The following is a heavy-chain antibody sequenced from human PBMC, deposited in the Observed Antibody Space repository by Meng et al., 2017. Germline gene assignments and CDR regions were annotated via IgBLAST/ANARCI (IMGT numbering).Heavy chain of an antibody. Sequence: QLVGLGWGLVQPGGSLVLSCAASGFTVSSNYMSWVRQAPGKGLEWVSVIYSGGSTYYADSVKGRFTISRDNSKNTLYLQMNSLRAEDTAVYYCARGGSYYSYWGQGTLVTVSS. CDR1: GFTVSSNY. CDR2: IYSGGST. CDR3: ARGGSYYSY. V-gene: IGHV3-53*01. J-gene: IGHJ4*02. D-gene: IGHD1-26*01.